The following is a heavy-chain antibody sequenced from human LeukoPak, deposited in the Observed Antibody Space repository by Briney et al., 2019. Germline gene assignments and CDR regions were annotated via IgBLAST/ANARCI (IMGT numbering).Heavy chain of an antibody. J-gene: IGHJ4*02. Sequence: ASVKVSCKASGYTFTSYAMHWVRQAPGQRLGWMGWINAGNGNTKYSQEFQGRVTITRDTSASTAYMELSSLRSEDMAVYYCARDGSRIAVAGTAYYFDYWGQGTLVTVSS. CDR3: ARDGSRIAVAGTAYYFDY. V-gene: IGHV1-3*03. CDR1: GYTFTSYA. D-gene: IGHD6-19*01. CDR2: INAGNGNT.